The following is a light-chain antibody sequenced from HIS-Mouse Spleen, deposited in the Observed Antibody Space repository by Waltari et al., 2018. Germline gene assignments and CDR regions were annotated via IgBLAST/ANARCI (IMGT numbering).Light chain of an antibody. J-gene: IGKJ2*01. Sequence: DIVMTQSPDSLAVCLGERATINCKSSQSVLYSSNNKNYLAWYQQKPGQPPKLLIYWASTRESGVPDRFSGSGSGTDFTLTISSLQAEDVAVYYCQQYYSTPYTFGQGTKLEIK. V-gene: IGKV4-1*01. CDR1: QSVLYSSNNKNY. CDR2: WAS. CDR3: QQYYSTPYT.